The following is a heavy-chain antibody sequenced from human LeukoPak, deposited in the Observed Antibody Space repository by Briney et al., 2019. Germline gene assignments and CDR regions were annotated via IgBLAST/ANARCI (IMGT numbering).Heavy chain of an antibody. D-gene: IGHD4-17*01. CDR1: GGSISSSIYY. V-gene: IGHV4-39*01. J-gene: IGHJ1*01. CDR3: ASHPYGDYLPRYFQH. Sequence: SETLSLTCTVSGGSISSSIYYWGWIRQPPGQGLEWIGSIYYSGSTYYNPSLKSRVTISVDTSKNQFSLKLSSVTAADTAVYYCASHPYGDYLPRYFQHWGQGTLVTVSS. CDR2: IYYSGST.